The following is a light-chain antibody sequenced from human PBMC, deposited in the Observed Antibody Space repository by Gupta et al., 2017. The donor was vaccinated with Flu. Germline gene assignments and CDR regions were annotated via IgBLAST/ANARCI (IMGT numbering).Light chain of an antibody. CDR2: GAS. V-gene: IGKV3-20*01. CDR3: QQYGSSPPIT. J-gene: IGKJ5*01. Sequence: EIVLTQSPGTLSLSPGERATLSCRASQSVSSSYLAWYQQKPGQAPRLLIYGASSRGTGIPDRFSGSGSGTDFTLTTSRREPEDFAVYYCQQYGSSPPITFGQGTRVEIK. CDR1: QSVSSSY.